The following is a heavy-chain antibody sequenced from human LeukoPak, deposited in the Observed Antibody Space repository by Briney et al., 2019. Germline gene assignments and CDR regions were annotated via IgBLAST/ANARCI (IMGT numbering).Heavy chain of an antibody. CDR3: ARSGLSRFDY. Sequence: GGSLRLSCAASGFTFSTYAMSWVRQAPGKGLEWVSGISGSGGSTFYADSVKGRFTISRDNSKNTLYLQMTSLRAEDTAVYYCARSGLSRFDYWGQGTLVTVSS. CDR1: GFTFSTYA. D-gene: IGHD4/OR15-4a*01. J-gene: IGHJ4*02. CDR2: ISGSGGST. V-gene: IGHV3-23*01.